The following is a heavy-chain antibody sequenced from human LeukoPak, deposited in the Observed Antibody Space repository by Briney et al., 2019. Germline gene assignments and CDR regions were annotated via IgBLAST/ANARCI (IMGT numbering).Heavy chain of an antibody. D-gene: IGHD3-22*01. V-gene: IGHV1-69*05. CDR2: FIPIFGTA. CDR3: ARGGYYYDSSGYYYLGAFDI. CDR1: GGSFSSYA. J-gene: IGHJ3*02. Sequence: SVKLSCKASGGSFSSYAISWVRQAPGQGLEWMGGFIPIFGTANYAQKFQGRVTITTDESTSTDYMELSSLRPKDTAVYYCARGGYYYDSSGYYYLGAFDIWGQGTMVSVSS.